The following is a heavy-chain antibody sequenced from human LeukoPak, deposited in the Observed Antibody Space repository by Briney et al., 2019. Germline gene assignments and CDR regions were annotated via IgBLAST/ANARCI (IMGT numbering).Heavy chain of an antibody. CDR2: IYYSGST. V-gene: IGHV4-59*01. D-gene: IGHD5-12*01. Sequence: PSETLSLTCTVSGGSISSYYWSWIRQPPGKGLEWIGYIYYSGSTNYNPSLKSRVTISLDTSKMQFSLRLSSVTVADTAVYFCARDFGYSTAGDHYYGMDVWGQGTTVSVSS. CDR1: GGSISSYY. J-gene: IGHJ6*02. CDR3: ARDFGYSTAGDHYYGMDV.